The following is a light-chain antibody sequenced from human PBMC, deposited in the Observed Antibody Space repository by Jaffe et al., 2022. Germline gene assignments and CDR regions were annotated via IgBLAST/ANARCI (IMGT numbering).Light chain of an antibody. CDR2: DAS. CDR1: QSVSSN. CDR3: QQYNSWPFT. V-gene: IGKV3-15*01. J-gene: IGKJ3*01. Sequence: ETVMTQSPATLSVSPGERATLSCRASQSVSSNLAWYQQKPGQAPRLLIYDASTRATGIPARFSGSGSGTEFTLTISSLQSEDFAVYYCQQYNSWPFTFGPGTKVDIK.